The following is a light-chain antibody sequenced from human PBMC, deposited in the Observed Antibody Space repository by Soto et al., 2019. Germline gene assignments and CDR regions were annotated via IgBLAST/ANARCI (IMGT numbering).Light chain of an antibody. CDR3: QQRSNSGIT. CDR2: DAS. J-gene: IGKJ3*01. Sequence: EIVLTQSPATLSLSPGERATLSCRASQSVSSYLAWYQQKPGQAPRLLIYDASNRATGIPARFSGSGSATDFTLTISSLAPEDFAVYYCQQRSNSGITFGPGTKVDIK. V-gene: IGKV3-11*01. CDR1: QSVSSY.